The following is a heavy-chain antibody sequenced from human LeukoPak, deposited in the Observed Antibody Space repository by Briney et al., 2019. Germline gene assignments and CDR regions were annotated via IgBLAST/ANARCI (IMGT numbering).Heavy chain of an antibody. V-gene: IGHV3-30*18. J-gene: IGHJ4*02. Sequence: GGSLRLSCAASGFTFSSYGMHWVRQAPGKGLEWVAVISYDGSNKYYADSVKGRFTISRDNSKNTLYLQMNSLRAEDTAVYYCAKQGGSIVEVTALPYYYFDYWGQGTLVTVSS. CDR1: GFTFSSYG. CDR2: ISYDGSNK. D-gene: IGHD2-21*02. CDR3: AKQGGSIVEVTALPYYYFDY.